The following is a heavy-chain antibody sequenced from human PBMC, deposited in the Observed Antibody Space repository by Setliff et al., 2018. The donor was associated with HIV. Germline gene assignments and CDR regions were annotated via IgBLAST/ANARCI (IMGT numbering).Heavy chain of an antibody. CDR3: ARHSDSSSWPPGGYYHYMDV. D-gene: IGHD6-13*01. J-gene: IGHJ6*03. CDR2: IYYTGTT. V-gene: IGHV4-39*01. CDR1: GGSISSSSYY. Sequence: PSETLSLTCTVSGGSISSSSYYWGWIRQPPGKGLGLIGSIYYTGTTYYHPSLESRVTLSVDMSRNQSSLRLTSVTAADTGVYYCARHSDSSSWPPGGYYHYMDVWGKGTTVTVSS.